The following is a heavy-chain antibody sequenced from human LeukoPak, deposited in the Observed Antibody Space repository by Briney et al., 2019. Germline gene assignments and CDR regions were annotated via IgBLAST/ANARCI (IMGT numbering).Heavy chain of an antibody. CDR3: ARDEGYYGAPLFDY. CDR1: GYTFTSYG. CDR2: ISAYNGNT. D-gene: IGHD4/OR15-4a*01. V-gene: IGHV1-18*01. J-gene: IGHJ4*02. Sequence: ASVKVSCKASGYTFTSYGISWVRPAPGQGLEWMGWISAYNGNTNYAQNLQGRVTMTTDTSTSTAYMELRSLRTDDTAVYYCARDEGYYGAPLFDYWGQGTLVTVSS.